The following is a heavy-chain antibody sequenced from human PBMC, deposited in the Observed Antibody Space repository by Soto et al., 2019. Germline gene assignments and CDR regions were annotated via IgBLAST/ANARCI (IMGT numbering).Heavy chain of an antibody. J-gene: IGHJ5*02. CDR3: ARESYSGSLNWFDP. V-gene: IGHV4-59*01. CDR1: GGSISSYY. D-gene: IGHD1-26*01. Sequence: QVQLQESGPGLVKPSETLSLTCTVSGGSISSYYWSWIRQPPGKGLEWIGYIYYSGSTNYNPSLMSRVTISVDTSKIQFSLKLSSVTAADTAVYYCARESYSGSLNWFDPWGQGTLVTVSS. CDR2: IYYSGST.